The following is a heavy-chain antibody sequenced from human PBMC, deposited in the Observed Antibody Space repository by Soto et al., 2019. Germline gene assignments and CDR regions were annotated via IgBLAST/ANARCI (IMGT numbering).Heavy chain of an antibody. V-gene: IGHV5-10-1*01. CDR1: GYSFTSYW. J-gene: IGHJ3*02. D-gene: IGHD4-17*01. CDR3: ARPVYGDYPARGDDAFDI. Sequence: GESLKISCKGSGYSFTSYWISWVRQMPGKGLEWMGRIDPSDSYTNYGPSFQGHVTISADKSISTAYLQWSSLKASDTAMYYCARPVYGDYPARGDDAFDIWGQGTMVTVSS. CDR2: IDPSDSYT.